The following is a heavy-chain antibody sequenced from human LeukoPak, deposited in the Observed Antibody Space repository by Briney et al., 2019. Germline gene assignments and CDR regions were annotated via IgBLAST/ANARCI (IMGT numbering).Heavy chain of an antibody. D-gene: IGHD3-10*01. CDR1: GFTFSSYS. J-gene: IGHJ4*02. V-gene: IGHV3-21*01. CDR3: ARYPLQGHYGSGSYYFDY. Sequence: GGSLRLSCAASGFTFSSYSMNWVRQAPGKGLEWVSSISSSSSYIYYADSVKGRFTISRDNAKNSLYLQMNSLRAEDTAVYYCARYPLQGHYGSGSYYFDYWGQGTLVTVSS. CDR2: ISSSSSYI.